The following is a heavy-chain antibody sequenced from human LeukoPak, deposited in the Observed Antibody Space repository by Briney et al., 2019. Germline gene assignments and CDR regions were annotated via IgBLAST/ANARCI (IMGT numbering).Heavy chain of an antibody. J-gene: IGHJ4*02. CDR1: GYTFTSYG. CDR3: ARDYYDRSGYPDY. D-gene: IGHD3-22*01. V-gene: IGHV1-18*01. CDR2: ISAYNGNT. Sequence: ASVKVSCKASGYTFTSYGITWVRQAPGQGLEWMGWISAYNGNTNYAQNLQGRVTMTTDTSTSTASMELRSLRSDDTAVYYCARDYYDRSGYPDYWGQGTLVTVSS.